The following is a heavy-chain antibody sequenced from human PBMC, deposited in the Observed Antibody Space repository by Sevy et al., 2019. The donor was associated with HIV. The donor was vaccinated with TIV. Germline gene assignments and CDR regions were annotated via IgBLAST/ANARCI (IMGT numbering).Heavy chain of an antibody. CDR2: ISSRSTYI. J-gene: IGHJ5*02. Sequence: GGSLRLSCAASGFTFSSNTMNWLRQAPGKGLEWVSSISSRSTYIFYADSVKGRFTISRDNSKKSLFLQMNSLRVEDTAVYYCARGDKDGWFDPWGQGTPVTVFS. CDR1: GFTFSSNT. D-gene: IGHD3-9*01. V-gene: IGHV3-21*01. CDR3: ARGDKDGWFDP.